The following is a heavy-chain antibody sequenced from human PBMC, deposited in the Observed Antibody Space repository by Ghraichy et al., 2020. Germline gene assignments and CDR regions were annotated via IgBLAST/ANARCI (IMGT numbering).Heavy chain of an antibody. CDR2: IDWDDDK. V-gene: IGHV2-70*11. Sequence: QTLSLTCTFSGFSLSTNAMSVSWVRQPPGKALEWLARIDWDDDKYYSTSLKTRLTISKDTSKNQVVLTMTNMDPVDTATYFCARIRSNGCYDTFDYWGQGTLVTVSS. CDR3: ARIRSNGCYDTFDY. CDR1: GFSLSTNAMS. D-gene: IGHD6-19*01. J-gene: IGHJ4*02.